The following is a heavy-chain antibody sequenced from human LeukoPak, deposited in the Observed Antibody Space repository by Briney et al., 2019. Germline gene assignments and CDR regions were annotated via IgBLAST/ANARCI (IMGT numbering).Heavy chain of an antibody. CDR2: MNPNSGGT. CDR1: GYTFTDYY. V-gene: IGHV1-2*02. Sequence: ASVKVSCKASGYTFTDYYIHWVRQAPGQGLEWMAWMNPNSGGTSYAQKFQGRVTMTRDTSISTAYMELSRLRFDDTAVYYCARNKEGKSLDYWGQGTLVTVSS. J-gene: IGHJ4*02. CDR3: ARNKEGKSLDY.